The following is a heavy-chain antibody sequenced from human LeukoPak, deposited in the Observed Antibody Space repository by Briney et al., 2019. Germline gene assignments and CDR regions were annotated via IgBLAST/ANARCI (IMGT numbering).Heavy chain of an antibody. CDR2: VNPNRGGT. CDR3: ARDMEDYYGSGSYPIRYGMDV. J-gene: IGHJ6*02. D-gene: IGHD3-10*01. CDR1: GYTFTGHY. V-gene: IGHV1-2*02. Sequence: ASVKVSCKASGYTFTGHYMHWVRQAPGQGLEWMGWVNPNRGGTNYAQKFQGRVTMTRDTSITTAYMELSRLRSDDTAVYYCARDMEDYYGSGSYPIRYGMDVWGQGTTVTVSS.